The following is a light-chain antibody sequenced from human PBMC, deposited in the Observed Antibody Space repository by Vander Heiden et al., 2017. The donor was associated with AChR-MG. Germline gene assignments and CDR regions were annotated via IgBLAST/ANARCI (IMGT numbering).Light chain of an antibody. CDR1: SSDIGGYNY. Sequence: QSALTQPASVSGSPGPSLTISCSGTSSDIGGYNYVSWYQQHPGKAPKVIIYDVRNRPSGVSDRFSGSKSGNTASLTISGLQAEDEADYYCSSYTSSSTRVFGTGTKVIVL. V-gene: IGLV2-14*03. CDR2: DVR. J-gene: IGLJ1*01. CDR3: SSYTSSSTRV.